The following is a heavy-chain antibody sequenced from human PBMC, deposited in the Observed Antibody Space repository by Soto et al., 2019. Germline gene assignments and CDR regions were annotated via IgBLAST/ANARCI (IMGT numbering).Heavy chain of an antibody. J-gene: IGHJ3*02. CDR3: ARVNVVVVAATRRVHAFDI. CDR1: GGSFSGYY. Sequence: PSETLSLTCAVYGGSFSGYYWSWIRQPPGKGLKWIWEINHSGSTNYNPSLKSRVTISVDTSKNQFSLKLSSVTAADTAVYYCARVNVVVVAATRRVHAFDIRGQGTTVTVS. V-gene: IGHV4-34*01. D-gene: IGHD2-15*01. CDR2: INHSGST.